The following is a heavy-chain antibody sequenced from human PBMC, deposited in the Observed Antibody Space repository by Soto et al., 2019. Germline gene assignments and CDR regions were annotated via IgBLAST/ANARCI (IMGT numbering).Heavy chain of an antibody. Sequence: QVQLQESGPGLVKPSGTLSLTCAVSGGSINSNNWWSWVRQPPGRGLEWIGEIYHSGSTNYNPSLKSXXTXSXXKSKHQFSLKLSSVTAAGTAVYYCAGSSTNSLLSDWGQGTLVTVSS. V-gene: IGHV4-4*02. CDR3: AGSSTNSLLSD. CDR2: IYHSGST. J-gene: IGHJ4*02. CDR1: GGSINSNNW. D-gene: IGHD3-10*01.